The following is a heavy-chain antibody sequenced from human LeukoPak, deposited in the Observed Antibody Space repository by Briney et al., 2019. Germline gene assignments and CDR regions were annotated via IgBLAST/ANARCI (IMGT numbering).Heavy chain of an antibody. D-gene: IGHD2-2*01. CDR1: GYTFTSHD. V-gene: IGHV1-8*01. J-gene: IGHJ5*02. CDR3: ARGRRWLEVVPAAWFDP. Sequence: GASVKVSCKASGYTFTSHDINWVRQATGQGLEWMGWMNPNSGNTGYAQKFQGRVTMTSNTSISTAYMELTSLRSEDTAVYYCARGRRWLEVVPAAWFDPWGQGTLVTASS. CDR2: MNPNSGNT.